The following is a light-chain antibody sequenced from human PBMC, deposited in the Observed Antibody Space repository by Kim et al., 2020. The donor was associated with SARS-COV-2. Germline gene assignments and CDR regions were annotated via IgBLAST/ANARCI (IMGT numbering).Light chain of an antibody. CDR1: QSGSTAY. Sequence: SPGERAAPSSSSSQSGSTAYLVWDQQKLGQAPRLLLYATCRRANGVPDRFRGSGSETELALTISGLEPEDFAVYFCQQCQTTPLTFGGGTKVDIK. CDR3: QQCQTTPLT. V-gene: IGKV3D-20*02. CDR2: ATC. J-gene: IGKJ4*01.